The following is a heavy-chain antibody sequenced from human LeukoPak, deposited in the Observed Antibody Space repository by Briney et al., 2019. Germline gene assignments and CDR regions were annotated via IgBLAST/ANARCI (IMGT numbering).Heavy chain of an antibody. D-gene: IGHD3-3*01. V-gene: IGHV1-8*03. CDR3: ARGMGQGLGYYDFWSGYYGATDV. Sequence: ASVKVSCKASGYTFTSYDINWVRQATGQGLEWMGWMNPNSGNTGYAQKFQGRVTITRNTSISTAYMELSSLRSEDTAVYYCARGMGQGLGYYDFWSGYYGATDVWGKGTTVTVSS. CDR2: MNPNSGNT. J-gene: IGHJ6*04. CDR1: GYTFTSYD.